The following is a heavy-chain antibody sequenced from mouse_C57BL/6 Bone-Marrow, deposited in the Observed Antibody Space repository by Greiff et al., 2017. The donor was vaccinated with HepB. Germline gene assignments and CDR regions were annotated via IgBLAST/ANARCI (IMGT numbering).Heavy chain of an antibody. V-gene: IGHV14-3*01. CDR1: GFNIKNTY. CDR3: ARDYGSSTGYFDY. Sequence: VHVKQSVAELVRPGASVKLSCTASGFNIKNTYMHWVKQRPEQGLEWIGRIDPANGNTKYAPKFQGKATITADTSSNTAYLQLSSLTSEDTAIYYCARDYGSSTGYFDYWGQGTTLTVSS. CDR2: IDPANGNT. D-gene: IGHD1-1*01. J-gene: IGHJ2*01.